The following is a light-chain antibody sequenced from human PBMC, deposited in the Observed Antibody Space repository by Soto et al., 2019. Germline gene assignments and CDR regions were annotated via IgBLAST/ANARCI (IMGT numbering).Light chain of an antibody. V-gene: IGKV3-15*01. CDR1: QSVSSN. CDR2: RAS. Sequence: EIVMTQSPATLSVSPGDRATLSCWASQSVSSNLAWYQEKPGQAPRLLVWRASIRATDMAARFSGSGSGTEFTLTISSLQPEDSAVYYCQQYNNWPLTFGGGTKVDIK. J-gene: IGKJ4*01. CDR3: QQYNNWPLT.